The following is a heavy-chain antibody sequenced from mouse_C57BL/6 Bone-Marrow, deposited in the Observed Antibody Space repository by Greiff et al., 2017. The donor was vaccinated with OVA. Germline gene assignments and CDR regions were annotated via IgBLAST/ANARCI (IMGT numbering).Heavy chain of an antibody. CDR1: GFNIKDYY. V-gene: IGHV14-2*01. CDR3: ARPRLYYGRLPGGYFDV. Sequence: EVQLQESGAELVKPGASVKLSCTASGFNIKDYYMHWVKQRTEQGLAWIGRIDPEDGDTNSAPKFQGKATITADTSSNTAYLQLSSLTSEDTAVYYCARPRLYYGRLPGGYFDVWGTGTTVTVSS. D-gene: IGHD1-1*01. CDR2: IDPEDGDT. J-gene: IGHJ1*03.